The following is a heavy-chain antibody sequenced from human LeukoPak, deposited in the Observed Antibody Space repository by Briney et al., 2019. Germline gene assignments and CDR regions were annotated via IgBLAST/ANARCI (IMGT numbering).Heavy chain of an antibody. J-gene: IGHJ4*02. CDR1: GGSISSGGYY. Sequence: PQTLSLTCTVSGGSISSGGYYWSWIRQHPGKGLEWIGYIYYSGSTYYNPSLKSRVTISVDTSKNQFSLKLSSVTAADTAVYYCARREWSKYYFDYWGQGTLVTVSS. V-gene: IGHV4-31*03. D-gene: IGHD3-3*01. CDR3: ARREWSKYYFDY. CDR2: IYYSGST.